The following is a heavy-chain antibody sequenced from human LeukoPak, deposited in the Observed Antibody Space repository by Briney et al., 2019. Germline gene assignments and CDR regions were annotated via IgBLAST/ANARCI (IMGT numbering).Heavy chain of an antibody. J-gene: IGHJ4*02. Sequence: GESLRLSCAASGFTLRNSAMHWVRQAPGKGLEWVAVIWYDGSNKYYADSVKGRFTISRDNSKNTLYLQMNSLRAEDTAVYYCAREGLDGFDYWGQGTLVTVSS. V-gene: IGHV3-33*08. D-gene: IGHD6-19*01. CDR1: GFTLRNSA. CDR2: IWYDGSNK. CDR3: AREGLDGFDY.